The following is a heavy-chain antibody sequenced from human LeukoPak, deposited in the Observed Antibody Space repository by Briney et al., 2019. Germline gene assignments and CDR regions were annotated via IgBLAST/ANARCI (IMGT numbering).Heavy chain of an antibody. CDR1: GYTLTELS. CDR2: FDPEDGET. CDR3: ATDLISPVAGASHVLGY. Sequence: ASGKLSCKVAGYTLTELSMHWVRQAPGKGPEWSGGFDPEDGETIYAQKFQGRVTMTEDTFTDTAYMELSSLRSEDTAVYYCATDLISPVAGASHVLGYWGQGTLVTVSS. D-gene: IGHD4-23*01. V-gene: IGHV1-24*01. J-gene: IGHJ4*02.